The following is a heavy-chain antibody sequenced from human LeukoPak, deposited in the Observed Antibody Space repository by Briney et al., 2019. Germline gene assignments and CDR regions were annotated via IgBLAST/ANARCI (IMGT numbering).Heavy chain of an antibody. D-gene: IGHD5-18*01. V-gene: IGHV3-48*03. CDR1: GFTFSSYE. Sequence: GGSLRLSCAASGFTFSSYEMNWVRQAPGKGLEWVSYISSSGSTIYYADSVKGRFTISRDNAKNSLYLQMNSLRAEDTAVYYCAREDKAMVNYYYYGMDVWGQGTTVTVSS. CDR2: ISSSGSTI. J-gene: IGHJ6*02. CDR3: AREDKAMVNYYYYGMDV.